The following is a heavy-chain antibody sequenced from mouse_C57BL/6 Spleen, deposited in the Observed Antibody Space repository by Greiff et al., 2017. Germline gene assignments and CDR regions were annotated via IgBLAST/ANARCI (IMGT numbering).Heavy chain of an antibody. Sequence: LVESGPELVKPGASVKISCKASGYAFSSSWMNWVKQRPGKGLEWIGRIYPGDGDTNYNGKVKGKATLPADKSTSTAYMQLSSLTSEDSAVYFCARDYYGSSHYFDYWGQGTTLTVSS. D-gene: IGHD1-1*01. V-gene: IGHV1-82*01. CDR1: GYAFSSSW. CDR2: IYPGDGDT. J-gene: IGHJ2*01. CDR3: ARDYYGSSHYFDY.